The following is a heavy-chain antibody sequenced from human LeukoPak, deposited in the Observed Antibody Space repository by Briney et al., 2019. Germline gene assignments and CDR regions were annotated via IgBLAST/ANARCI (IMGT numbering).Heavy chain of an antibody. V-gene: IGHV3-53*05. Sequence: GGSLRLSCTVSGFTVTSNSMSWVRQAPGKGLEWVSFIYSGSTHYSDSVKGRFTISRDNSKNTLYLQMNSLRSEDTAVYYCARSDRSGWYRPYDYWGQGTLVTVSS. J-gene: IGHJ4*02. D-gene: IGHD6-19*01. CDR3: ARSDRSGWYRPYDY. CDR1: GFTVTSNS. CDR2: IYSGST.